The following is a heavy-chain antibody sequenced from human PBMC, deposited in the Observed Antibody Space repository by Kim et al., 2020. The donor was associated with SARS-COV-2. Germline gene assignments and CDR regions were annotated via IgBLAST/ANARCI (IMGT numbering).Heavy chain of an antibody. CDR1: GDSVSSGSYS. CDR3: ARHNKGSGYRFDY. J-gene: IGHJ4*02. CDR2: MYFRGST. Sequence: SETLSLTCTVSGDSVSSGSYSWDWIRQPPGKGLEWIVSMYFRGSTYYHPSLKSRVTMSVDTSKNQFSLKLSSVTAADTAVYYCARHNKGSGYRFDYWGQGTLVTVSS. V-gene: IGHV4-39*01. D-gene: IGHD5-12*01.